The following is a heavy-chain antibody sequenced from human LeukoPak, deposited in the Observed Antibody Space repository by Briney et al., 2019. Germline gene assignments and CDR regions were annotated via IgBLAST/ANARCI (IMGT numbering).Heavy chain of an antibody. J-gene: IGHJ5*02. V-gene: IGHV4-61*01. Sequence: SETLSLTCTVSGGSISSGSYYWSWIRQPPGKGLEWIGYIYYSGSTNYNPSLKSRVTISVDTSKNQFSLKLSSVTAADTAVYYCARAENSGSGGLDPWGQGTLVTVSS. CDR1: GGSISSGSYY. CDR3: ARAENSGSGGLDP. D-gene: IGHD2-15*01. CDR2: IYYSGST.